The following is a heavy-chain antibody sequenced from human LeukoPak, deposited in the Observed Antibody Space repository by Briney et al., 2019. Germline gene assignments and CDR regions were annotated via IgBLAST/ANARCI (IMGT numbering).Heavy chain of an antibody. CDR3: ARLRFLEWSGFDY. J-gene: IGHJ4*02. D-gene: IGHD3-3*01. CDR1: GFTVRSNY. CDR2: IYSDGST. Sequence: GGSLRLSCAASGFTVRSNYMSWVRQAPGKGLEWVPVIYSDGSTYYADSVKGRFTISRDNSKNTLYLQMSSLRAEDTAVYYCARLRFLEWSGFDYWGQGTLVTVSS. V-gene: IGHV3-66*01.